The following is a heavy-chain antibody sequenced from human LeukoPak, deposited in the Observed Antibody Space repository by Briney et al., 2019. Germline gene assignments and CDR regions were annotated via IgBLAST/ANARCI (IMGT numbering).Heavy chain of an antibody. CDR1: GFTFSSYW. V-gene: IGHV3-7*01. CDR2: IKQDGSEK. Sequence: GGSLRLSCAASGFTFSSYWMSWVRQAPGKGLEWVVNIKQDGSEKYYVDSVKGRFTISRDNAKNSLYLQMNSLRAEDTAVYYCARDHPGNWNQVLYFDYWGQGTLVTVSS. D-gene: IGHD1-1*01. J-gene: IGHJ4*02. CDR3: ARDHPGNWNQVLYFDY.